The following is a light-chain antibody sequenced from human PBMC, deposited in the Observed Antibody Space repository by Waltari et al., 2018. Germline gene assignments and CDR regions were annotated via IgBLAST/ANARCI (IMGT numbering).Light chain of an antibody. CDR2: DDS. J-gene: IGLJ2*01. Sequence: SSVLTQPPSVSLAPGKTARTTCGGNKIGGKSVHWYQQRPGQAPVVVIYDDSDRPSGIPERFSGSNSGNTATLTISRVEAGDEADYYCQVWDSSTDHVVFGGGTKLTVL. V-gene: IGLV3-21*01. CDR3: QVWDSSTDHVV. CDR1: KIGGKS.